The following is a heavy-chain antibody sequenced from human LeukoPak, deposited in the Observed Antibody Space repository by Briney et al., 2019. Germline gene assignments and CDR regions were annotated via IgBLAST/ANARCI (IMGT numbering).Heavy chain of an antibody. V-gene: IGHV4-39*07. D-gene: IGHD6-13*01. CDR2: IYYSGST. CDR3: ARDSSSWYVYGWFDP. Sequence: SETLSLTCSVSGGSISSSSYYWGWIRQPPGNGLEWIGSIYYSGSTYYNPSLKSRVTISVDTSKNQFSLKLSSVTAADTAVYYCARDSSSWYVYGWFDPWGQGTLVTVSP. J-gene: IGHJ5*02. CDR1: GGSISSSSYY.